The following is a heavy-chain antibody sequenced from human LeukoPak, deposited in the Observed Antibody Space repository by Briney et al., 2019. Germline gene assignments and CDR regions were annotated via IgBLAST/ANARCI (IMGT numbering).Heavy chain of an antibody. V-gene: IGHV3-48*04. D-gene: IGHD1-1*01. CDR2: ISRSSSPI. J-gene: IGHJ4*02. CDR1: GFTHSSYN. CDR3: ARDGSDNWGLFDY. Sequence: GRSLRLPCASSGFTHSSYNINWVSQASGKGREGVLYISRSSSPIYYEDSVKGRCNISRDNAKNSLYLQMNGLRAEDTAVYYCARDGSDNWGLFDYWGQGTLLTVSS.